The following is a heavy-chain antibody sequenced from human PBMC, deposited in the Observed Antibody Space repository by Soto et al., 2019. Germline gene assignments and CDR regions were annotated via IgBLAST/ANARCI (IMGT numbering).Heavy chain of an antibody. J-gene: IGHJ4*02. CDR3: ARNPVSRGFDY. CDR1: GYTFTSYA. CDR2: INAGNGNT. V-gene: IGHV1-3*01. Sequence: ASVKVSCKASGYTFTSYAMHWVRQAPGQRLEWMGWINAGNGNTKYSQKFPGRVTITRDTSASTAYMELSSLRSEDTAVYYCARNPVSRGFDYWGQGTLVTVSS.